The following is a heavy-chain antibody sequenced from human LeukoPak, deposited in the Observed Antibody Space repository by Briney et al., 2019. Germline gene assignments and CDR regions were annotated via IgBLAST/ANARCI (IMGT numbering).Heavy chain of an antibody. CDR3: ARGRYSGSYYGEYFQH. D-gene: IGHD1-26*01. CDR1: GFTFNNYA. V-gene: IGHV3-23*01. CDR2: ISDNGDST. Sequence: GGSLRLSCAAAGFTFNNYAMGWVRQAPGKGLEWVSSISDNGDSTYYADSVKGRFTISRDNSKNTLYLQMNSLRAEDTAVYYCARGRYSGSYYGEYFQHWGQGTLVTVSS. J-gene: IGHJ1*01.